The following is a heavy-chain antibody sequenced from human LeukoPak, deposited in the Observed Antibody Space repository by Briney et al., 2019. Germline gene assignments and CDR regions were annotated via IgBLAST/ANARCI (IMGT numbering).Heavy chain of an antibody. V-gene: IGHV3-30-3*01. J-gene: IGHJ6*02. CDR3: ARAQQWLVLSYYYYGMDV. CDR2: ISYDGSNK. D-gene: IGHD6-19*01. CDR1: GFTFSSYA. Sequence: GGSLRLSCAASGFTFSSYAMHWVRQAPGKGLEWVAVISYDGSNKYYADSVKGRFTISRDNSKNTLYLQMNSLRVEDTAVYYCARAQQWLVLSYYYYGMDVWGQGTTVTVSS.